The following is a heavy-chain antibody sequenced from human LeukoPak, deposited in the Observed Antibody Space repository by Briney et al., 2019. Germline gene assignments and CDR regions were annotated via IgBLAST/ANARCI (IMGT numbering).Heavy chain of an antibody. J-gene: IGHJ4*02. CDR3: ASTGWGNTKLFDY. V-gene: IGHV1-46*01. D-gene: IGHD3-16*01. CDR1: GYTFTSYY. Sequence: ASVKVSCKASGYTFTSYYMHWVRQAPGQGLEWMGIINPTGGSTSYAQKFQGRVTMTRDTSTSTVYMELSSLRSEDPAVYYCASTGWGNTKLFDYWGQGTLVTVSS. CDR2: INPTGGST.